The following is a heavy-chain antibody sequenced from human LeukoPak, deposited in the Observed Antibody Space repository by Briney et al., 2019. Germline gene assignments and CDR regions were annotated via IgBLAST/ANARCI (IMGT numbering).Heavy chain of an antibody. CDR1: GGFISSSSYY. D-gene: IGHD3-10*01. CDR3: ARVAYGSGSRLIDC. Sequence: SETLSLTCTVSGGFISSSSYYWSWIRQPAGKGLEWIGRIYTSGSTNYNPSLKSRVTISVDTSKNQFSLKLSSVTAADTAVYYCARVAYGSGSRLIDCWGQGTLVTISS. J-gene: IGHJ4*02. V-gene: IGHV4-61*02. CDR2: IYTSGST.